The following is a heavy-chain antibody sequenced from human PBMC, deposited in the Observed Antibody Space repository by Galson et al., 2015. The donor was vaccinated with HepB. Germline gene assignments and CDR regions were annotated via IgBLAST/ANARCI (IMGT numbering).Heavy chain of an antibody. CDR1: GFTFSGSA. D-gene: IGHD3-10*01. Sequence: SLRLSCAASGFTFSGSAIHWVRQPPGEGLEWIGEAYHSGGTNYRPSLKSRVTISVDKSKNQFSLKLISVTAPDTAVYYCARAKEGRGYFDYWGQGTLVTVSS. J-gene: IGHJ4*02. CDR2: AYHSGGT. V-gene: IGHV4-4*02. CDR3: ARAKEGRGYFDY.